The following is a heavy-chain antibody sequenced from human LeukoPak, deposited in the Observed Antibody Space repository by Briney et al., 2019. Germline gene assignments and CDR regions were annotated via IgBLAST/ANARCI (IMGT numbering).Heavy chain of an antibody. CDR1: GGSISSSSYY. V-gene: IGHV4-39*01. J-gene: IGHJ4*02. D-gene: IGHD3-22*01. Sequence: SETLSLTCTVSGGSISSSSYYWGWIRQPPGKGLEWIGSIYYSGSTYYNPSLKSRVTISVDTSKNQFSLKLSSVTAADTAVYYCARLLYFYDSSASLRRYFDYWGQGTLVTVSS. CDR3: ARLLYFYDSSASLRRYFDY. CDR2: IYYSGST.